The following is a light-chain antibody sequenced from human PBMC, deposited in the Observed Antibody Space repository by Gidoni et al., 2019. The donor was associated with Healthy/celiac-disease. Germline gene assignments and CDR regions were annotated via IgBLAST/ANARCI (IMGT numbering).Light chain of an antibody. V-gene: IGKV3-20*01. J-gene: IGKJ5*01. CDR1: QSVSSSY. CDR2: GAS. Sequence: IVFTQSPVTLSLSPGERATLSCRASQSVSSSYLAWYQQKPGQAPRLLIYGASSRATGIPDRFSGSGSGTDFTLTISRLEPEDFAVYYCQQYGSSLPITFGQGTRLEIK. CDR3: QQYGSSLPIT.